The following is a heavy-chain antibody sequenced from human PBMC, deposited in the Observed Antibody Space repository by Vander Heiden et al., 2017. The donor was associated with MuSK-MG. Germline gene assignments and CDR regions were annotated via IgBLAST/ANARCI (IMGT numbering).Heavy chain of an antibody. V-gene: IGHV3-23*01. CDR2: ISGSGGST. J-gene: IGHJ4*02. CDR1: GFTFSSYA. D-gene: IGHD3-10*01. Sequence: EVQLLESGGGLVQPGGSLRLSCAASGFTFSSYAMSWVRQAPGKGLEWVSAISGSGGSTYYADSVKGRFTISRDNSKNTLYLQMNSLRAEDTAVYYCAKDLGYGSGSIAYYFDYWGQGTLVTVSS. CDR3: AKDLGYGSGSIAYYFDY.